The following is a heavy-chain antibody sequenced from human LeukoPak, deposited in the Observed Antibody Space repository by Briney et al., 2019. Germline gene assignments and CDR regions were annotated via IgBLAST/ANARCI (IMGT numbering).Heavy chain of an antibody. V-gene: IGHV4-39*02. Sequence: SETLSLTCTVSGGSISGSNYFWGWIRQPPGKGLEWSGSISYTGTTYYNPSLKSRVFISLDTSKDEFSLRLSSVTAADTAVYYCAREATVVTEGYAFDIWGQGTMVTVSS. CDR2: ISYTGTT. CDR3: AREATVVTEGYAFDI. J-gene: IGHJ3*02. D-gene: IGHD4-23*01. CDR1: GGSISGSNYF.